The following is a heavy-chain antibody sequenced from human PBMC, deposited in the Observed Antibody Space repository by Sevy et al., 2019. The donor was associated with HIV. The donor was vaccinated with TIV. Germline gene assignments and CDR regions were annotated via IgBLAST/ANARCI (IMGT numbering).Heavy chain of an antibody. D-gene: IGHD2-2*02. Sequence: ASVKVSCKASGYTFTSYGISWVRQAPGQGLEWMGWISAYNGITNYAQKLQGRVTMTTDTSTSTAYMELRSLRSDDTAVYYCARAVVVPAAIRGDWFDPWGQGTLVTVSS. CDR1: GYTFTSYG. V-gene: IGHV1-18*01. CDR2: ISAYNGIT. J-gene: IGHJ5*02. CDR3: ARAVVVPAAIRGDWFDP.